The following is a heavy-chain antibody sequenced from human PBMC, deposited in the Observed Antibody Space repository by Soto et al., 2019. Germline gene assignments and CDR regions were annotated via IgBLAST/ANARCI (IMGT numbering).Heavy chain of an antibody. V-gene: IGHV3-33*01. Sequence: QVQLVESGGGVVQPGRSLRLSCAASGFAFNSYGMHWVRQAPGKGLEWVAVIWYVGSEKYYADSVKGRFTISRDNSRSTLYLQMNSLRAEDAAVYYCARAAIFGVANQHYYFYYGLDVWGQGTTVTVSS. CDR2: IWYVGSEK. J-gene: IGHJ6*02. CDR1: GFAFNSYG. CDR3: ARAAIFGVANQHYYFYYGLDV. D-gene: IGHD3-3*01.